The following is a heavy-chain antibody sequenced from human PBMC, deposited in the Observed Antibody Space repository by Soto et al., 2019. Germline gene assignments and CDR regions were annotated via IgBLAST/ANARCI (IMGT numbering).Heavy chain of an antibody. D-gene: IGHD3-22*01. CDR1: GFTFSSYA. V-gene: IGHV3-30-3*01. CDR2: ISYDGSNK. Sequence: QVQLVESGGGVVQPGRSLRLSCAASGFTFSSYAMHWVRQAPGKGLEWVAVISYDGSNKYYADSVKGRFTISRDNSKNTLYLQMNNLRAEDTAVYYCARTRSSGPTDFIEDAFDIWGQGTMVTVSS. CDR3: ARTRSSGPTDFIEDAFDI. J-gene: IGHJ3*02.